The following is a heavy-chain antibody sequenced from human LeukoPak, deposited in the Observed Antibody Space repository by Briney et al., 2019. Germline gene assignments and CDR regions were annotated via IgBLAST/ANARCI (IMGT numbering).Heavy chain of an antibody. D-gene: IGHD6-19*01. CDR2: INHSGST. V-gene: IGHV4-34*01. CDR3: AREVSEWLVWPMIDY. J-gene: IGHJ4*02. CDR1: GGSFSGYY. Sequence: SETLSLTCAVYGGSFSGYYWSWIRQPPGKGLEWIGEINHSGSTNYNPSLKSQVTISVETSKNQFSLKLSSVTAADTAVYYCAREVSEWLVWPMIDYWGQGTLVTVSS.